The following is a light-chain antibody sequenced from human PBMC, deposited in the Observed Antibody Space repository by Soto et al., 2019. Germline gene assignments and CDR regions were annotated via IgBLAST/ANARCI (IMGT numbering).Light chain of an antibody. V-gene: IGKV3-11*01. CDR2: DAS. Sequence: EIVLTQSPATLSLSPGERATLSCRASQSVSSYLAWYQQKPGQAPRLLIYDASNRATGIPARFSGSGSGTDFTLTIRSLEPEDFAVYYGQQRSNWPPGVTFGPGTKVDIK. J-gene: IGKJ3*01. CDR1: QSVSSY. CDR3: QQRSNWPPGVT.